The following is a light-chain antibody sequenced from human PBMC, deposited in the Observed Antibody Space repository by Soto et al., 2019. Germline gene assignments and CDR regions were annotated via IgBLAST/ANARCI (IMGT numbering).Light chain of an antibody. CDR3: LSFDSSLSVV. CDR1: SSNIGAVYD. Sequence: QSVLTQPPSVSGAPGQRVTISCTGSSSNIGAVYDVHWYQQLPGRAPKLLIYGNTNRPSGVPDRCSGSKSGTSASLAITGLQAEDEADYYCLSFDSSLSVVFGGGTKLTVL. V-gene: IGLV1-40*01. J-gene: IGLJ2*01. CDR2: GNT.